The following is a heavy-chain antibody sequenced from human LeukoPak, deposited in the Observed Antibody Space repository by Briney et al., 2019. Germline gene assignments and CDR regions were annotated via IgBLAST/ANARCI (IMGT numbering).Heavy chain of an antibody. Sequence: PGGSLRLSCAASGFTFSSYAMHWVRQAPGKGLEWVAVISYDGSNKYYADSVKGRFTISRDNSKNTLYLQMNSLRAEDTAVYYCAKIGRVIAALPRGAIDYWGQGTLVTVSS. J-gene: IGHJ4*02. CDR1: GFTFSSYA. CDR2: ISYDGSNK. V-gene: IGHV3-30-3*02. CDR3: AKIGRVIAALPRGAIDY. D-gene: IGHD6-6*01.